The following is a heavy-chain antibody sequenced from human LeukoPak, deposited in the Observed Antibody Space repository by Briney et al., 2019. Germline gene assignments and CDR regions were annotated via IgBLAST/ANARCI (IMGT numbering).Heavy chain of an antibody. D-gene: IGHD3-22*01. Sequence: SETLSLTCTVSGGSISSYYWSWIRQPLGKGLEWMGYIYYSGSTNYNPSLKSRVTISVDTSKNQFSLKLSSVTAADTAVYYCARGRDYYDSSGYYYEGTIVDYWGQGTLVTVSS. CDR1: GGSISSYY. J-gene: IGHJ4*02. V-gene: IGHV4-59*01. CDR2: IYYSGST. CDR3: ARGRDYYDSSGYYYEGTIVDY.